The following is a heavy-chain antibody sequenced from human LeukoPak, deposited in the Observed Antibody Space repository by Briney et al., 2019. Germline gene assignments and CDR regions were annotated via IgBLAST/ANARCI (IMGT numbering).Heavy chain of an antibody. CDR3: AGHDSGMDV. CDR1: GGSISSYY. Sequence: SETLSLTCTVSGGSISSYYWSWIRQPPGKGLEWIGYIYYSGSTNYNPSLKSRVTISVDTSKNQFSLKLSSVTAADTAVYYCAGHDSGMDVWGQGTTVTVSS. J-gene: IGHJ6*02. CDR2: IYYSGST. D-gene: IGHD3-22*01. V-gene: IGHV4-59*08.